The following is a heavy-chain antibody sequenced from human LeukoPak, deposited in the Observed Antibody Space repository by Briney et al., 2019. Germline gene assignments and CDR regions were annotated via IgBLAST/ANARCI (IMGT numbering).Heavy chain of an antibody. D-gene: IGHD3-10*01. J-gene: IGHJ5*02. CDR3: ARGRVVRGVIITLRWFDP. Sequence: GASVKVSCKASGYTFTSYDINWVRQATGQGLEWMGWMNPNSGNTGYAQKFQGRVTMTRNTSISTAYMELSSLRSEDTAVYYCARGRVVRGVIITLRWFDPWGQGTLVTVSS. V-gene: IGHV1-8*01. CDR1: GYTFTSYD. CDR2: MNPNSGNT.